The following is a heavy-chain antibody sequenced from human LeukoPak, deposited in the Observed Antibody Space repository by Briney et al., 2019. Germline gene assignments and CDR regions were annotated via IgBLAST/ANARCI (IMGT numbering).Heavy chain of an antibody. V-gene: IGHV3-7*01. Sequence: GGSLRLSCAVSGFTFSSYWMNWVRQAPGKGLEWVASIRQDGGEKSYVDSVKGRFTISRDNTIDSVYLQMSSLRAEDTAVCYCARDGTAAGLYFDLWGHGTLVTVSS. CDR1: GFTFSSYW. J-gene: IGHJ4*01. CDR3: ARDGTAAGLYFDL. D-gene: IGHD6-13*01. CDR2: IRQDGGEK.